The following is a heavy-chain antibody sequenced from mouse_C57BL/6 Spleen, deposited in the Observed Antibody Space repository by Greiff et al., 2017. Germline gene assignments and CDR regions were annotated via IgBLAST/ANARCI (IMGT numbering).Heavy chain of an antibody. J-gene: IGHJ3*01. D-gene: IGHD1-1*01. V-gene: IGHV1-26*01. CDR2: INPNNGGT. Sequence: EVQLQQSGPELVKPGASVKISCKASGYTFTDYYMNWVKQSHGKSLEWIGDINPNNGGTSYNQKFKGKATLTVDKSSSTAYMELRSLTSEDSAVYYCAGRTTVVAKDWFAYWGQGTLVTVSA. CDR1: GYTFTDYY. CDR3: AGRTTVVAKDWFAY.